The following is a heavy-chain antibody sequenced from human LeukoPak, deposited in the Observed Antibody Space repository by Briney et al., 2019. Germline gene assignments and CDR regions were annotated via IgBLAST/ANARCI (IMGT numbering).Heavy chain of an antibody. CDR3: ARGRGLTLSYHYFDY. D-gene: IGHD3-10*01. V-gene: IGHV3-30*03. CDR2: ISYDGSNK. CDR1: GFTFSSYG. Sequence: LGGSLRLSCAASGFTFSSYGMHWVRQAPGKGLEWVAVISYDGSNKYYADSVKGRFTISRDNSKNTLYLQMNSLRAEDTAVYYCARGRGLTLSYHYFDYWGQGTLVTVSS. J-gene: IGHJ4*02.